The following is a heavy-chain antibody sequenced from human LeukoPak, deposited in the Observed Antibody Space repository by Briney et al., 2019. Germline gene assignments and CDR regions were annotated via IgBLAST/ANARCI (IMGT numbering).Heavy chain of an antibody. CDR1: GFTFSSYS. D-gene: IGHD3-10*01. J-gene: IGHJ5*02. CDR3: ARGHYYGSGSYENWFDP. V-gene: IGHV3-21*01. Sequence: PGGSLRLSCAASGFTFSSYSMNWVRQAPGKGLEWVSSISSSSSYIYYADSVKGRFTISRDNSKNTLYLQMNSLRAEDTAVYYCARGHYYGSGSYENWFDPWGQGTLVTVSS. CDR2: ISSSSSYI.